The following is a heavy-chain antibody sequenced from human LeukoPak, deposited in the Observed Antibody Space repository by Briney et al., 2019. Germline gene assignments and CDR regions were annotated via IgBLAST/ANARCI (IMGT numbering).Heavy chain of an antibody. CDR3: ASVMGRYGEHAFDI. V-gene: IGHV3-13*01. J-gene: IGHJ3*02. Sequence: GGSLRLSCAASGFTFSSYDMHWVRQATGKGLEWVSAIGTAGDTYYPGSVKGRFTISRENAKNSLYLQMNSLRAGDTPVYYCASVMGRYGEHAFDIWGQGTVVTVSS. CDR2: IGTAGDT. CDR1: GFTFSSYD. D-gene: IGHD4-17*01.